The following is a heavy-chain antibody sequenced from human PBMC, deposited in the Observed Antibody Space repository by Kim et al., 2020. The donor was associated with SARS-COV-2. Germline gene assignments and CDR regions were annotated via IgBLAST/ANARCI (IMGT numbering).Heavy chain of an antibody. J-gene: IGHJ4*02. CDR2: MNPNSGNT. CDR3: ARGVSHVAGTWSFDY. D-gene: IGHD6-19*01. Sequence: ASVKVSCKASGYTFTSYDINWVRQATGQGLEWMGWMNPNSGNTGYAQKFQGRVTITRNTSISTAYMELSSLRSEDTAVYYCARGVSHVAGTWSFDYWGQGTLVTVSS. V-gene: IGHV1-8*01. CDR1: GYTFTSYD.